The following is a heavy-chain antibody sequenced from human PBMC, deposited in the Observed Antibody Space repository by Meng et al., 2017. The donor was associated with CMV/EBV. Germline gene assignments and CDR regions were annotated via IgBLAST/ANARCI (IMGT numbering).Heavy chain of an antibody. D-gene: IGHD2-21*02. CDR2: ISYDGSNK. CDR1: GFTFIIYA. Sequence: GGSLRLSCAASGFTFIIYAMHWVRQAPGKGLEWVAVISYDGSNKYYADSVKGRFTISRDNSKNTLYLQMNSLRAEDTAVYYCARALLIPKGDDDYWGQGTLVTVSS. J-gene: IGHJ4*02. CDR3: ARALLIPKGDDDY. V-gene: IGHV3-30*04.